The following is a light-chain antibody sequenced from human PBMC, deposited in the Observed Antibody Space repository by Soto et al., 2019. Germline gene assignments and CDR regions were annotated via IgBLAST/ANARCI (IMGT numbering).Light chain of an antibody. V-gene: IGLV2-14*02. CDR2: EVD. CDR1: SSDVGTYNL. J-gene: IGLJ3*02. Sequence: QSVLTQPASVSGSPGQSITISCTGTSSDVGTYNLVSWYQQHPGRAPKLIIYEVDSRTSGISDRFSGSKSGNTASLTISGLQPEDEADYYCSSFTNTNSLEDWVFGGGTKVTV. CDR3: SSFTNTNSLEDWV.